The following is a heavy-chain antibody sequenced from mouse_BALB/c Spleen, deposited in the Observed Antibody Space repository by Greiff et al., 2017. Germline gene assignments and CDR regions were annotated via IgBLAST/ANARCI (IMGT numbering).Heavy chain of an antibody. CDR1: GFNIKDTY. J-gene: IGHJ4*01. D-gene: IGHD2-4*01. Sequence: VQLKESGAELVKPGASVKLSCTASGFNIKDTYMHWVKQRPEQGLEWIGRIDPANGNTKYDPKFQGKATITADTSSNTAYLQLSSLTSEDTAVYYCDYDYDLYAMDYWGQGTSVTVSS. V-gene: IGHV14-3*02. CDR3: DYDYDLYAMDY. CDR2: IDPANGNT.